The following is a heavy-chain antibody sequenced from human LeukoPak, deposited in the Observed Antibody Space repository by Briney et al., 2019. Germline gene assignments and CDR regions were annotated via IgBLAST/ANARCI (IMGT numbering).Heavy chain of an antibody. J-gene: IGHJ6*02. CDR3: ARSGPFGAGPYYYYGMDV. Sequence: PSETLSLTCTVSGGSISSYYWSWIRQPAGKGLEWIGRIYTSGSTNYNPSLKSRVTMSVDTSKNQFSLKLSSVTAADTAVYYCARSGPFGAGPYYYYGMDVWGQGALVTVSS. V-gene: IGHV4-4*07. CDR1: GGSISSYY. CDR2: IYTSGST. D-gene: IGHD3/OR15-3a*01.